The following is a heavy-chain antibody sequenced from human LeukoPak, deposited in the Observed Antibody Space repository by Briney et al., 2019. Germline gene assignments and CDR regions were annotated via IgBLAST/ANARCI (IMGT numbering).Heavy chain of an antibody. CDR3: TARRGGSRLDY. D-gene: IGHD1-26*01. V-gene: IGHV3-49*04. CDR2: IRSKAYGGTT. CDR1: GFTFSSYA. J-gene: IGHJ4*02. Sequence: GGSLRLSCAASGFTFSSYAMSWVRQAPGKGLEWVGFIRSKAYGGTTEYAASVKGRFTISRGDSNSVAYVQMNSLKTEDTAVYYCTARRGGSRLDYWGQGTLVTVSS.